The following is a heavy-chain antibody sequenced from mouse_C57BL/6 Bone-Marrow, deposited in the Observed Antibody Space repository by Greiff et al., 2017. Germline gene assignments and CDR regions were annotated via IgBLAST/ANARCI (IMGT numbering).Heavy chain of an antibody. Sequence: EVQLVESGAGLVKPGGSLKLSCAASGFTFSSSAMSWVRQTPEKRLEWVAYISSGGDYIYYADPVKGRFTISRDNARNTLYLQMSSLKSEDTAMYYCTRGAAWFADWGQGTLVTVSA. J-gene: IGHJ3*01. CDR2: ISSGGDYI. CDR3: TRGAAWFAD. V-gene: IGHV5-9-1*02. CDR1: GFTFSSSA.